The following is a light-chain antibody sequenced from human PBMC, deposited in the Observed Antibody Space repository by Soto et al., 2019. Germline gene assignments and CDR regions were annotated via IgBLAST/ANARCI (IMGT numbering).Light chain of an antibody. CDR3: QQYYSTLIT. V-gene: IGKV4-1*01. J-gene: IGKJ5*01. Sequence: DIVMTQSSDSLAVSLGERATINCKSSQSVLYSSNNKNYLAWYKQKPGQPPKLLISWASTRESGVPDRFSGSGSGTNFTLTISSLQAEDVAVYYCQQYYSTLITFGQGTRLEIK. CDR2: WAS. CDR1: QSVLYSSNNKNY.